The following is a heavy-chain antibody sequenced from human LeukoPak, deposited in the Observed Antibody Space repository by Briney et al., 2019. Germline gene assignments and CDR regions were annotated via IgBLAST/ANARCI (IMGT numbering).Heavy chain of an antibody. CDR3: ARGRLIVVVPAASNKYYYGMDV. D-gene: IGHD2-2*01. J-gene: IGHJ6*02. CDR2: INHSGST. CDR1: GGSFSGYY. Sequence: PSETLSLTCAVYGGSFSGYYWGWIRQPPGKGLEWIGEINHSGSTNYNPSLKSRVTISVDTSKNQFSLKLSSVTAADTAVYYCARGRLIVVVPAASNKYYYGMDVWGQGTTVTVSS. V-gene: IGHV4-34*01.